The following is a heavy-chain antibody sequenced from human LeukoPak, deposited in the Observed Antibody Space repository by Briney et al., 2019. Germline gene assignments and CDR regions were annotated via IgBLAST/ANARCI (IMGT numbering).Heavy chain of an antibody. CDR3: ARDGVNHYYDC. J-gene: IGHJ4*02. D-gene: IGHD1-14*01. CDR2: IYIGGTI. CDR1: GFTVSSNH. Sequence: GGSLRLSCAASGFTVSSNHTSWVRQAPGQGLEWVSVIYIGGTIYYADSVKGRFTISRDNSQNTVYLEMHSLRAEDTAVYYCARDGVNHYYDCWGQGTLVTVST. V-gene: IGHV3-66*01.